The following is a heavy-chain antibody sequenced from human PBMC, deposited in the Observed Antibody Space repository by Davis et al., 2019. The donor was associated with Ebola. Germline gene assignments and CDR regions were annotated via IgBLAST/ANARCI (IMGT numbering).Heavy chain of an antibody. CDR1: GGSISSYY. V-gene: IGHV4-59*12. CDR3: ARANIAAAGHFDY. Sequence: MPSETLSLTCTVSGGSISSYYWSWIRQPPGKGLEWIGYIYYSGSTYYNPSLKSRVTISVDTSKNQFSLKLSSVTAADTAVYYCARANIAAAGHFDYWGQGTLVTVSS. CDR2: IYYSGST. D-gene: IGHD6-13*01. J-gene: IGHJ4*02.